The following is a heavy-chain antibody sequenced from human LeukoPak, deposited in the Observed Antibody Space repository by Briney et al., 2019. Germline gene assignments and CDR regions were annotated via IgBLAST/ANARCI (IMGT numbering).Heavy chain of an antibody. Sequence: GSLRLSCAASGFTFSSYSMNWVRQAPGKGLEWVSSISSSSSYIYYADSVKGRFTISRGNAKNSLYLQMNSLRAEDTAVYYCARGPTSGCSSTSCYLNYWGQGTLVTVSS. V-gene: IGHV3-21*01. CDR1: GFTFSSYS. D-gene: IGHD2-2*01. CDR3: ARGPTSGCSSTSCYLNY. J-gene: IGHJ4*02. CDR2: ISSSSSYI.